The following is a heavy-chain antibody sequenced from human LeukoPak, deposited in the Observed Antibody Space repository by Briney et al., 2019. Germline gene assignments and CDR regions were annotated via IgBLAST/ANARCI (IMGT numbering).Heavy chain of an antibody. CDR3: ARRCNYYMDV. CDR1: GYSISSGYY. CDR2: IYYSGST. V-gene: IGHV4-38-2*02. Sequence: SETLSLTCTVSGYSISSGYYWGWIRQPPGKGLEWIGSIYYSGSTYYNPSLKSRVTISVDTSKNQFSLKLSSVTAADTAVYYCARRCNYYMDVWGKGTTVSIPS. J-gene: IGHJ6*03.